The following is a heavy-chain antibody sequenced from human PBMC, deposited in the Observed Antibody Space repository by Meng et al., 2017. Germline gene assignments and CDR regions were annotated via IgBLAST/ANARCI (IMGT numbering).Heavy chain of an antibody. V-gene: IGHV4-61*02. D-gene: IGHD3-10*01. J-gene: IGHJ6*02. Sequence: SCGVSGGSINSGNYYCSWIRQPAGKGLEWIGRIYTSGSTNYNPSLESRVTMSLDTSKNQFSLKLSSVTAADTAVYYCARDIAVKYYYGSGSYSDYYAMDVWGQGTTVTVSS. CDR3: ARDIAVKYYYGSGSYSDYYAMDV. CDR2: IYTSGST. CDR1: GGSINSGNYY.